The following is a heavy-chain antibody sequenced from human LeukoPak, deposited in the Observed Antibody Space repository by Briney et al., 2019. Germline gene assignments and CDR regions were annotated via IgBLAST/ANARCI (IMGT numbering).Heavy chain of an antibody. D-gene: IGHD3-22*01. CDR1: GFTFSSYW. V-gene: IGHV3-7*01. Sequence: PGGSLRLSCAASGFTFSSYWMSWVRQAPGKGLEWVANIKQDGSEKYYVDSGKGRFTISRDNAKNSLYLQMNSLRGEDTAVYYCARDGYYDSSGSPLDYWGQGTLVSVSS. CDR3: ARDGYYDSSGSPLDY. J-gene: IGHJ4*02. CDR2: IKQDGSEK.